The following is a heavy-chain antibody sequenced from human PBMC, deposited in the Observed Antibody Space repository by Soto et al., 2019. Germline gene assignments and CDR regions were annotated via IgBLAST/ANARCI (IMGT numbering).Heavy chain of an antibody. CDR3: ARGDGTGLHSSGWSPRF. J-gene: IGHJ4*02. Sequence: EVQLVESGGGLVKSGGSLTLSCAASGFTFSISTMIWVRQAPGKRLEWVSSISSGSTYSYYADSVKGRFSISRDNAKRSLFLQMNSQRVEDTAVYYCARGDGTGLHSSGWSPRFWGQGTLVTVSS. CDR2: ISSGSTYS. D-gene: IGHD6-13*01. V-gene: IGHV3-21*01. CDR1: GFTFSIST.